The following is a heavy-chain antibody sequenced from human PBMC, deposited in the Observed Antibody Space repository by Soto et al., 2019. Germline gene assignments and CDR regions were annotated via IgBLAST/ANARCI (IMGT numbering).Heavy chain of an antibody. CDR1: GFIFSGSG. Sequence: QVQLVESGGGVVQPGRSLRLTCAASGFIFSGSGMHWVRQAPGKGLEWVALVSNDGIRKYYGDSVKGRFTIPRDNAENTLYLQMNSLRAEDTAVYYCARWVGGSMYDNSGKYDSWGQGTLVTVSS. D-gene: IGHD3-22*01. CDR3: ARWVGGSMYDNSGKYDS. V-gene: IGHV3-30*03. J-gene: IGHJ5*01. CDR2: VSNDGIRK.